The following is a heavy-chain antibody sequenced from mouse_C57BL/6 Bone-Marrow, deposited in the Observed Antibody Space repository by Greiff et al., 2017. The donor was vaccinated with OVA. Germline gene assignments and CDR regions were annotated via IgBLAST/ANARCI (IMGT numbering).Heavy chain of an antibody. V-gene: IGHV1-26*01. Sequence: VQLQQSGPELVKPGASVKISCKASGYTFTDYYMNWVKQSHGKSLEWIGDINPNNGGTSYNQKFKGKATLTVDKSSSTAYMELRSLTSEDSAVYDCASPDYYAMDYWGQGTSVTVSS. CDR3: ASPDYYAMDY. CDR1: GYTFTDYY. J-gene: IGHJ4*01. CDR2: INPNNGGT.